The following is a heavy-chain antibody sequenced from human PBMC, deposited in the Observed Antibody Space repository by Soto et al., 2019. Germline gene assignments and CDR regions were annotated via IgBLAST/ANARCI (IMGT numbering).Heavy chain of an antibody. J-gene: IGHJ4*02. V-gene: IGHV3-7*04. D-gene: IGHD2-2*01. CDR2: ITPDGSGR. CDR3: AKDSRCCSSTDCLVCDY. CDR1: GFTFSGYW. Sequence: EVQLVESGGGLVQPGGSRRLSCAASGFTFSGYWMRWVRQAPGKGLELVANITPDGSGRYYVDSVKGRFNISRDNAKNSLYLIMNSLRAEDTALDYGAKDSRCCSSTDCLVCDYWCQGTLASVSS.